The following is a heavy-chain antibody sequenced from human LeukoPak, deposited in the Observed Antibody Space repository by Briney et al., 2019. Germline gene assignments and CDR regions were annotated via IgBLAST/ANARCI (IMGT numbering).Heavy chain of an antibody. CDR2: FDPEVGET. V-gene: IGHV1-24*01. J-gene: IGHJ5*02. Sequence: ASVKVSCKVTGNTLSEFSMHWVRQSPGKGLEWMGGFDPEVGETVYAQKFQGRVTMTEGTSTETAYMELSSLRSEDTAVYYCATDLLAGGLKTFDPWGQGTLVTVSS. CDR1: GNTLSEFS. CDR3: ATDLLAGGLKTFDP.